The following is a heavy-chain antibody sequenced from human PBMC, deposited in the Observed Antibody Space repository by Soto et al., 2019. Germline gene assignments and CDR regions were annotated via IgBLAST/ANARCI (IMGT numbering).Heavy chain of an antibody. CDR3: AKDLTRQLAYWLDP. D-gene: IGHD6-6*01. J-gene: IGHJ5*02. V-gene: IGHV1-2*02. CDR1: GVSFTGYY. CDR2: INAHSGGT. Sequence: ASVKISCKASGVSFTGYYIHWRRQDPGQGREWMGWINAHSGGTEYAQKVQGRVSWIRDTSIATAYLTLTNLTSDDPDLSYFAKDLTRQLAYWLDPWGQGTQVTVSS.